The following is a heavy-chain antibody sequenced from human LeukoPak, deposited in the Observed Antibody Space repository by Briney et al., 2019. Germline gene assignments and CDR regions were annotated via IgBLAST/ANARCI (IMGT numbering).Heavy chain of an antibody. V-gene: IGHV4-31*03. J-gene: IGHJ5*02. CDR1: GGSISSGGYY. CDR3: ARTIVVVPAAQRRIWFDP. CDR2: IYYSGGT. D-gene: IGHD2-2*01. Sequence: SETLSLTCTVSGGSISSGGYYWSWIRQHPGKGLEWIGYIYYSGGTYYNPSLKSRVTISVDTSKNQFSLKLSSVTAADTAVYYCARTIVVVPAAQRRIWFDPWGQGTLVTVSS.